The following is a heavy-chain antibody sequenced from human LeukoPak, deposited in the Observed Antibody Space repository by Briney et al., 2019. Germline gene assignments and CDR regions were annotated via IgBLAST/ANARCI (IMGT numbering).Heavy chain of an antibody. D-gene: IGHD3-10*01. CDR3: ARITGLLWFGELVSNWFDP. CDR1: GGSISSYY. Sequence: NPSETLSLTCTVSGGSISSYYWSWIRQPPGKGLEWIGYIYYSGSTNYNPSLKSRVTISVDTSKNQFSLKLSSVTAADTAVYYCARITGLLWFGELVSNWFDPWGQGTLVTVSS. V-gene: IGHV4-59*08. CDR2: IYYSGST. J-gene: IGHJ5*02.